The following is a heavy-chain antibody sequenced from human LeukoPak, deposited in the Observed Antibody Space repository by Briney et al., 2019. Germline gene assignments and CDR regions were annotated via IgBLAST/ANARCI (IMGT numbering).Heavy chain of an antibody. CDR3: AREGQQLVRG. D-gene: IGHD6-13*01. J-gene: IGHJ4*02. CDR1: GGSISSYY. V-gene: IGHV4-59*12. Sequence: SETLSLTCTVSGGSISSYYWSWIRQPPGKGLEWIGYIYHSGSTYYNPSLKSRVTISVDRSKNQFSLKLSSVTAADTAVYYCAREGQQLVRGWGQGTLVTVSS. CDR2: IYHSGST.